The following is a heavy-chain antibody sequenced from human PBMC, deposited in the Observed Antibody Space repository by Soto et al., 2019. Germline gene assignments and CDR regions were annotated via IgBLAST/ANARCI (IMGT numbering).Heavy chain of an antibody. CDR3: ARLTTPTSDDYYYYMDV. V-gene: IGHV3-33*01. D-gene: IGHD2-2*01. J-gene: IGHJ6*03. CDR1: GFTFSRYG. CDR2: IWTDGSYE. Sequence: GGSLRLSCAASGFTFSRYGMHWVRQAPGKGLEWVAVIWTDGSYEYYADSVMGRFTISRDNSKNTLYLQMNSLRAEDTAVYYCARLTTPTSDDYYYYMDVWGKGTTVTVSS.